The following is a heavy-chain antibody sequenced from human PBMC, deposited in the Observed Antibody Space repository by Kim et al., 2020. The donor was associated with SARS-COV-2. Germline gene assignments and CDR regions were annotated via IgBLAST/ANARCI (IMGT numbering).Heavy chain of an antibody. J-gene: IGHJ5*02. D-gene: IGHD4-17*01. CDR3: AKCSSQRGVDGDWFDP. Sequence: SVKGRFTISRDNSKNTLYLQMNSLRAEDTAVYYCAKCSSQRGVDGDWFDPWGQGTLVTVSS. V-gene: IGHV3-23*01.